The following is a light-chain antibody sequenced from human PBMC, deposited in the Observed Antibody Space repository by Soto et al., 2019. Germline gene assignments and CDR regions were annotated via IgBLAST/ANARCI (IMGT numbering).Light chain of an antibody. Sequence: QSALTQPASVSRSPGQSITISCTGTSSDVSGYNYVSWYQQHPGKAPKLMIYDVSNRPSGVSNRFSGSKSGNTASLTISGLQAEDEADYYWSSYTSSSTPYVFGTGTKLTV. CDR1: SSDVSGYNY. V-gene: IGLV2-14*01. CDR2: DVS. J-gene: IGLJ1*01. CDR3: SSYTSSSTPYV.